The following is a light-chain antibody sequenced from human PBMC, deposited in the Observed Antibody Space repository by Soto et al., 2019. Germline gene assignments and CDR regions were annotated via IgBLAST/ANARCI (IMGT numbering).Light chain of an antibody. Sequence: DIQMTQSPSTLSASVGDRVTITCRASQSISSWLAWYQQKPGKAPRLLIYKASSLQSGVPSRFSGSGSGTEFTLTISSLQPDEFATYYCQRYSTYSYTSGQETKVEMK. CDR3: QRYSTYSYT. CDR2: KAS. J-gene: IGKJ2*01. CDR1: QSISSW. V-gene: IGKV1-5*03.